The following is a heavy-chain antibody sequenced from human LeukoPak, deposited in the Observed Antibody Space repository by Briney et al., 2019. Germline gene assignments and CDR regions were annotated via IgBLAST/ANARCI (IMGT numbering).Heavy chain of an antibody. CDR3: ASSRVRFFDRIAVAVGFDY. CDR1: GGTFSSYA. CDR2: IIPIFGTA. D-gene: IGHD6-19*01. V-gene: IGHV1-69*06. J-gene: IGHJ4*02. Sequence: SVKVPCKASGGTFSSYAISWVRQAPGQGLEWMGGIIPIFGTANYAQKFQGRVTITADKSTSTAYMELSSLRSEDTAVYYCASSRVRFFDRIAVAVGFDYWGQGTLVTVSS.